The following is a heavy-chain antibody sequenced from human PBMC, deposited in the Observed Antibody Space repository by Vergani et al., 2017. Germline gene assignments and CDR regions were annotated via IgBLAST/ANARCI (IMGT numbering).Heavy chain of an antibody. CDR2: IYPGDSDT. Sequence: EVQLVQSGAEVKKPGESLKISCKGSGYSFTSYWIGWVRQLPGKGLEWMGIIYPGDSDTRYSPSFQGQVTISADKSISTAYLQWSSLKASDTAMYYCARQGVLLWFGEDRYFDLWGRGTLVTVSS. D-gene: IGHD3-10*01. V-gene: IGHV5-51*01. J-gene: IGHJ2*01. CDR1: GYSFTSYW. CDR3: ARQGVLLWFGEDRYFDL.